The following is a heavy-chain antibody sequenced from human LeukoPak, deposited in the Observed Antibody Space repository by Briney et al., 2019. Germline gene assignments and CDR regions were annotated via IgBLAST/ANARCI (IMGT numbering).Heavy chain of an antibody. CDR1: GFTFTSKW. D-gene: IGHD1-1*01. V-gene: IGHV3-74*01. CDR2: INTDGSNT. Sequence: GGSLRLSRAASGFTFTSKWMHWVRRAPGKGLVWVSHINTDGSNTAYADSVRGRFTISRDNAKNTLYLQMNSLRAEDTAVYYCALITGKRDFGYWGQGTPVTVSS. CDR3: ALITGKRDFGY. J-gene: IGHJ4*02.